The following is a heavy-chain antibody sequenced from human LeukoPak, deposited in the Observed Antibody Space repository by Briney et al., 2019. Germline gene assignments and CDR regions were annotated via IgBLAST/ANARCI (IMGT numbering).Heavy chain of an antibody. CDR2: IYHSGST. J-gene: IGHJ6*03. Sequence: PSETLSLTCTVSGYSISSGYYWGWIRQPPGKGLEWIGSIYHSGSTYYNPSLKSRVTISVDTSKNQFSLKLSSVTAADTAVYYCARGGPSMDVWGRGTTVTISS. CDR1: GYSISSGYY. D-gene: IGHD6-25*01. CDR3: ARGGPSMDV. V-gene: IGHV4-38-2*02.